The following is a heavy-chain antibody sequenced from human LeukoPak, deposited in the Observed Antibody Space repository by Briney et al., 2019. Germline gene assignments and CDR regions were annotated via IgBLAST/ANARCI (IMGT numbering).Heavy chain of an antibody. V-gene: IGHV4-38-2*02. CDR3: ARTYYYYYYMDV. J-gene: IGHJ6*03. CDR2: IYYSGST. CDR1: GYSISNGYH. Sequence: SETLSLTCTVSGYSISNGYHWGWIRQPPGKGLEWIGSIYYSGSTYYNPSLKSRVTISVDTSKNQFSLKLSSVTAADTAVYYCARTYYYYYYMDVWGKGTTVTISS.